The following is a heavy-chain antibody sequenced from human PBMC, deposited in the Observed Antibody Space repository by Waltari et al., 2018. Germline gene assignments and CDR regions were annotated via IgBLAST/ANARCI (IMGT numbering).Heavy chain of an antibody. CDR2: IYYSGST. CDR3: ARDLVGYYGSGSYYNYGY. J-gene: IGHJ4*02. V-gene: IGHV4-39*07. Sequence: QLQLQESGPGLVKPSETLSLTCTVSGGSISSSSYYWGWIRQPPGKGLEWIGSIYYSGSTYYNPSLKSRVTISVDTSKNQFSLKLSSVTAADTAVYYCARDLVGYYGSGSYYNYGYWGQGTLVTVSS. CDR1: GGSISSSSYY. D-gene: IGHD3-10*01.